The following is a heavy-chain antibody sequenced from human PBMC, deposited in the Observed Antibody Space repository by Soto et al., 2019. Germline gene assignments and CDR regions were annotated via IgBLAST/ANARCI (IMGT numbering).Heavy chain of an antibody. CDR1: GFTFDDYA. J-gene: IGHJ5*02. CDR3: AKDMGSGYDYGWFDP. D-gene: IGHD5-12*01. Sequence: GGSLRLSCAASGFTFDDYAMHWARQAPGKGLEWVSGISWNSGSIGYADSVKGRFTISRDNAKNSLYLQMNSLRAEDTALYYCAKDMGSGYDYGWFDPWGQGTLVTVSS. V-gene: IGHV3-9*01. CDR2: ISWNSGSI.